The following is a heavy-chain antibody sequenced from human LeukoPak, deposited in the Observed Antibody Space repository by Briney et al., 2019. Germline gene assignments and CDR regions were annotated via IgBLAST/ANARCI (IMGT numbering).Heavy chain of an antibody. D-gene: IGHD3-10*01. CDR1: GFTFGNYW. CDR2: IKTDGSEK. V-gene: IGHV3-7*03. Sequence: PGGSLRLSCEGSGFTFGNYWMGWVRQAPGKGLQWVANIKTDGSEKYYVDSVKGRFTISRDNAKNSLYLQMNSLRAEDTAVYYCARDRYGSGTAFDYWGQGTLVTVSS. CDR3: ARDRYGSGTAFDY. J-gene: IGHJ4*02.